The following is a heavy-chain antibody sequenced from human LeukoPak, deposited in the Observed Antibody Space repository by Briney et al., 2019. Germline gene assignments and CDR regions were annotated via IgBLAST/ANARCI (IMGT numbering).Heavy chain of an antibody. J-gene: IGHJ3*02. CDR1: GFTFSSYG. V-gene: IGHV3-23*01. D-gene: IGHD3-9*01. CDR3: AKVRPPLRYFDWLESVDAFDI. Sequence: GGTLRLSCAASGFTFSSYGMSWVRQAPGKGLEWVSGISGSGGNTYYADSVKGRFTISRDNSKNTLYLQMNGLRAEDTAVYYCAKVRPPLRYFDWLESVDAFDIWGQGTMVTVSS. CDR2: ISGSGGNT.